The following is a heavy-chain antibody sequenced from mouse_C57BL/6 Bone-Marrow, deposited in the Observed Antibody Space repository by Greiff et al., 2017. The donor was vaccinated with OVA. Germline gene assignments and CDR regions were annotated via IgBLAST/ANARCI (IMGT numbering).Heavy chain of an antibody. V-gene: IGHV1-63*01. CDR2: IYPGDGNT. J-gene: IGHJ1*03. CDR3: AREQEGYFDV. CDR1: GYTFTNYW. Sequence: VQLQQPGAELVRPGTSVKMSCKASGYTFTNYWIGWAKQRPGHGLEWIGDIYPGDGNTNYNEKFKSKATLTADKSSSTAYMQFSSLTSEDSAIYCCAREQEGYFDVWGTGTTVTVSS.